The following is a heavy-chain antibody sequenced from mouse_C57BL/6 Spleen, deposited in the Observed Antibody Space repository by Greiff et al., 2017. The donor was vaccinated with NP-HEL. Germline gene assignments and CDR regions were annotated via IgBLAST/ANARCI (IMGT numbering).Heavy chain of an antibody. Sequence: EVQLQQSGPELVKPGASVKISCKASGYTFTDYYMNWVKQSHGKSLEWIGDINPNNGGTSYNQKFKGKATLTVDKSSSTAYMELRSLTSEDSAVYYCARRRLLRGLFDYWGQGTTLTVSS. CDR1: GYTFTDYY. V-gene: IGHV1-26*01. J-gene: IGHJ2*01. D-gene: IGHD1-1*01. CDR3: ARRRLLRGLFDY. CDR2: INPNNGGT.